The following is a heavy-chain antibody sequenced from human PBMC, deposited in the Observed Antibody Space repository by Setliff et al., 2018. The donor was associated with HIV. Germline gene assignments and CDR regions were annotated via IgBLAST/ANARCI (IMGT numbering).Heavy chain of an antibody. CDR3: ARDSVEGATVTEGLDY. Sequence: ASVKVSCKASGYTFTSYAISWVRQAPGQGLEWVGWISAYNGDTKYAQKFQDRVTMTTDTSTRIAYMELRSLRSDDTAVYYCARDSVEGATVTEGLDYWGQGTLVTVSS. D-gene: IGHD4-17*01. V-gene: IGHV1-18*01. J-gene: IGHJ4*01. CDR1: GYTFTSYA. CDR2: ISAYNGDT.